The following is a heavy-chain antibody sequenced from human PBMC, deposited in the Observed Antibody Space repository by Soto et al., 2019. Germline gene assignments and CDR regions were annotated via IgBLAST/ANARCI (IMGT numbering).Heavy chain of an antibody. CDR3: VKDLAHMADH. CDR1: GFTFNSYG. J-gene: IGHJ4*02. CDR2: ILYDGTKT. Sequence: GGSLRLSCEASGFTFNSYGMYWVRQAPGKGLDWVSHILYDGTKTYYADSVQGRFTISRDNSRNTLYLQMDRMRLEDTAVYFCVKDLAHMADHWGQGTLVTVSS. V-gene: IGHV3-30*18.